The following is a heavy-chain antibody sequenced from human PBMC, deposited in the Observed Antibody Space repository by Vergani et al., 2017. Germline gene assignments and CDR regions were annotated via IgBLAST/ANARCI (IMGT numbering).Heavy chain of an antibody. CDR2: ISSSSSTI. CDR3: ARDSIRLTCDY. V-gene: IGHV3-48*04. D-gene: IGHD3-3*01. CDR1: GFTFSSYS. Sequence: EVQLVESGGGLVQPGGSLRLSCAASGFTFSSYSMNWVRQAPGKGLEWVSYISSSSSTIYYADSVKGRFTIARDNAKNSLYLQMNSLRAEDTAVYYCARDSIRLTCDYWGQGTLVTVSS. J-gene: IGHJ4*02.